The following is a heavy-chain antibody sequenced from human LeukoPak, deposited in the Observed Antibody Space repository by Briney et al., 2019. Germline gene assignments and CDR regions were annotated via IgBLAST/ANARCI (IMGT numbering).Heavy chain of an antibody. CDR1: GGSISSGGYY. Sequence: PSETLSLTCTVSGGSISSGGYYWSWIRQHPGKGLEWIGYIYYSGSTYYNPSLKSRVTISVDTSKNQFSLKLSSVTAADTAVYYCARIFGSGYVFDYWGQGTLVTVSS. CDR2: IYYSGST. D-gene: IGHD5-12*01. V-gene: IGHV4-31*03. CDR3: ARIFGSGYVFDY. J-gene: IGHJ4*02.